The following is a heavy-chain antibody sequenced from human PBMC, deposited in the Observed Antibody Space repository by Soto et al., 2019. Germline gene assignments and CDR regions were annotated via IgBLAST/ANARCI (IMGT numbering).Heavy chain of an antibody. Sequence: SGPTLVNPTQTLTLTCTFSGFSLSTSGVGVGWIRQPPGKALEWLALIYWNDDKRYSPSLKSRLTITKDTSKNQVVLTMTNMDPVDTATYYCAHCSGYSSGWSIPPFDYWGQGTLVTVSS. J-gene: IGHJ4*01. D-gene: IGHD6-19*01. CDR1: GFSLSTSGVG. CDR3: AHCSGYSSGWSIPPFDY. V-gene: IGHV2-5*01. CDR2: IYWNDDK.